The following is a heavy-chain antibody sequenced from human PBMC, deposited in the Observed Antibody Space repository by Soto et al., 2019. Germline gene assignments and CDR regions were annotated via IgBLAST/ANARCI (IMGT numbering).Heavy chain of an antibody. Sequence: QVQLVQSGGEVKEPGASVKVSCKASGYTFTNYDINWVRQAPGQGLEWMGWISTYNGDTNYAQKLKGRVTMTTDTSTSTAYMELRSLTYDDTAVYYCARSSGSPKYWGQGTLVTVSS. CDR1: GYTFTNYD. J-gene: IGHJ4*02. CDR2: ISTYNGDT. CDR3: ARSSGSPKY. V-gene: IGHV1-18*01. D-gene: IGHD1-26*01.